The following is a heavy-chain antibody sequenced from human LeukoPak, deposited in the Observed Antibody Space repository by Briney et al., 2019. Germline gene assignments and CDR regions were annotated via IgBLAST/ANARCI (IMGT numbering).Heavy chain of an antibody. J-gene: IGHJ4*02. CDR1: GFTFSSYG. Sequence: GGSLRLSCAASGFTFSSYGMSWVRQAPGKGLEWVSAISGSGGSTYYADSVKGRFTISRDNSKNTLYLQMNSLRAEDTAVYYCANDGLDSSGYYHLFDYWGQGTLVTVSS. V-gene: IGHV3-23*01. CDR2: ISGSGGST. CDR3: ANDGLDSSGYYHLFDY. D-gene: IGHD3-22*01.